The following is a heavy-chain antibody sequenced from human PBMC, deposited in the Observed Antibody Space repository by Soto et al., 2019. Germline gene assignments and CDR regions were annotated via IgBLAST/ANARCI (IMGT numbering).Heavy chain of an antibody. J-gene: IGHJ6*02. Sequence: XGSLRLSCAASGFTVSSNYMSWVRQAPGKGLEWVSVIYSGGSTYYADSVKGRFTISRDNSKNTLYLQMNSLRAEDTAVYYCARVDYSNYDYYYGMDVWGQGTTVTVSS. V-gene: IGHV3-53*01. CDR1: GFTVSSNY. CDR3: ARVDYSNYDYYYGMDV. CDR2: IYSGGST. D-gene: IGHD4-4*01.